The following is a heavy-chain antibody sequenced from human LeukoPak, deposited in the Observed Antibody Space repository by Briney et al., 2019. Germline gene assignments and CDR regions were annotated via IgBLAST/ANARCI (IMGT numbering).Heavy chain of an antibody. Sequence: GGSLRLSCAASGFTFSSYSMTWVRQAPGKGLDWVSVINYSGRDTFYADSVKGRFTISRDNSKNTLYLEMNSLRAEDTAVYYCAKDNVDIDAFDIWGQGTMVTVSS. D-gene: IGHD5-12*01. J-gene: IGHJ3*02. CDR1: GFTFSSYS. CDR3: AKDNVDIDAFDI. V-gene: IGHV3-23*01. CDR2: INYSGRDT.